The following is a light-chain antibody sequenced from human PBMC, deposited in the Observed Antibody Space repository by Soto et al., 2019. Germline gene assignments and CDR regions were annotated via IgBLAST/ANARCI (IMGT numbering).Light chain of an antibody. Sequence: QSVLTQPRSVSGSPGQSVTISCTGTSSDVGGYNYVSWYQQHPGKAPKLMIFEVSSRPSGVSNRFSGSKSGNTASLTISGLQAEDEADYYCSSYTSVSTYVVFGGGTKVTV. CDR2: EVS. CDR1: SSDVGGYNY. CDR3: SSYTSVSTYVV. J-gene: IGLJ2*01. V-gene: IGLV2-14*01.